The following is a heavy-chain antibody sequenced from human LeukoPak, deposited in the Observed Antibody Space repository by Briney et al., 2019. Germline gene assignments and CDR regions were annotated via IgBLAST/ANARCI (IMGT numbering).Heavy chain of an antibody. V-gene: IGHV4-59*08. CDR3: VAEQTYYFDY. CDR1: GGSISSYC. D-gene: IGHD6-13*01. CDR2: IYYSGST. Sequence: KPSETLSLTCTVSGGSISSYCWSWIRQPPGKGLEWIGYIYYSGSTNYNPSLKSRVTISVDTSKNQFSLKLSSVTAADTAVYYCVAEQTYYFDYWGQGTLVTVSS. J-gene: IGHJ4*02.